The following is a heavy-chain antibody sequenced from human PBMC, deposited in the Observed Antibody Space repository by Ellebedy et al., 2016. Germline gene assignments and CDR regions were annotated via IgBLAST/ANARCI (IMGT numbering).Heavy chain of an antibody. Sequence: GESLKISCGTSGFTFSTYWMTWVRQAPGKGLEWVANIKQDGSEKYYVDSVKGRFTISRDNAKNSLYLQMNSLRAEDTAVYYCAKLARQLDYWGQGTLVTVSS. V-gene: IGHV3-7*01. J-gene: IGHJ4*02. CDR2: IKQDGSEK. CDR1: GFTFSTYW. CDR3: AKLARQLDY. D-gene: IGHD1-7*01.